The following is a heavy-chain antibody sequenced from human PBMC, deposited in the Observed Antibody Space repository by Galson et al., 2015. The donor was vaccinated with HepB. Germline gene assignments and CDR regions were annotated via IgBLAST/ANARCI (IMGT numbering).Heavy chain of an antibody. V-gene: IGHV1-69*06. CDR1: GGTFSSYA. J-gene: IGHJ4*02. D-gene: IGHD3-10*01. CDR3: AREEPPFGELFDY. Sequence: SVKVSCKASGGTFSSYAISWVRQAPGQGLEWMGGIIPIFGTANYAQKFQGRVTITADKSTSTAYMELSSLRSEDTAVYYCAREEPPFGELFDYWGQGTLVTVSS. CDR2: IIPIFGTA.